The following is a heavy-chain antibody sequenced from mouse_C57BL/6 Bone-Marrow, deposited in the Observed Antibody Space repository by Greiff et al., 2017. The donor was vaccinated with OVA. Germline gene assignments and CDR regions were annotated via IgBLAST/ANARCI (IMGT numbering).Heavy chain of an antibody. CDR2: INPSNGGT. CDR1: GYTFTSYW. V-gene: IGHV1-53*01. D-gene: IGHD1-1*01. CDR3: AGISGSSPDWYFDV. J-gene: IGHJ1*03. Sequence: QVQLQQPGTELVKPGASVKLSCKASGYTFTSYWMHWVKQRPGQGLEWIGNINPSNGGTNYNEKFKSKATLTVDKSSSTAYMQLSSLTSEDSAVYYCAGISGSSPDWYFDVWGTGTTVTVSS.